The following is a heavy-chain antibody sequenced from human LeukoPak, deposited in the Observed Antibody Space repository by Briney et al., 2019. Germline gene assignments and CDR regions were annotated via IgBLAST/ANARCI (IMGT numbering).Heavy chain of an antibody. D-gene: IGHD6-13*01. V-gene: IGHV4-59*08. Sequence: PSETLSLTCIVSGGSISSYYWSWIRQPPGKGLEWIGYIYHTGSNNYSPSLKSRVTMSVDTSKNQFSLKLSSVTAADTAVYYCARARYSNSWYAVDIWGQGQWSPSLQ. CDR2: IYHTGSN. CDR3: ARARYSNSWYAVDI. CDR1: GGSISSYY. J-gene: IGHJ3*02.